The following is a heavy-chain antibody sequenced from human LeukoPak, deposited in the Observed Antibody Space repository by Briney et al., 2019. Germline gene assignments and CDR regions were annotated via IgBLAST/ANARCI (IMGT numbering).Heavy chain of an antibody. V-gene: IGHV1-69*13. D-gene: IGHD3-22*01. Sequence: SVKVSCKASGGTFSSYAISWVRQAPGQGLEWMGGIIPVFGTSNYAQKFQGRVTITADESTSTAYMELSSLRSEDTAVYYCARAYYYDSSGYPSHFDYWGQGTLVTVSS. CDR1: GGTFSSYA. J-gene: IGHJ4*02. CDR2: IIPVFGTS. CDR3: ARAYYYDSSGYPSHFDY.